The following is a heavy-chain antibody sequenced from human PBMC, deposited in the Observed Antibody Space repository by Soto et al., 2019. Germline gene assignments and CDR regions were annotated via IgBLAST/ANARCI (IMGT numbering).Heavy chain of an antibody. V-gene: IGHV3-21*01. J-gene: IGHJ5*02. CDR1: GFTFSSYS. CDR3: AREHSSSWYVWFDP. Sequence: GSLRLSCAASGFTFSSYSMNWVRQAPGKGLEWVSSISSSSSYIYYADSVKGRFTISRDNAKNSLYLQMNSLRAEDTAVYYCAREHSSSWYVWFDPWGQGTLVTVSS. CDR2: ISSSSSYI. D-gene: IGHD6-13*01.